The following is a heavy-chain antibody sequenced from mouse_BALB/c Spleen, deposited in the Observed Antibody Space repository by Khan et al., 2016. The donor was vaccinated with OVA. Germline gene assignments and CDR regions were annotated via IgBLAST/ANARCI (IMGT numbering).Heavy chain of an antibody. D-gene: IGHD2-13*01. J-gene: IGHJ3*01. Sequence: EVELVESGGGLVKPGGSLTLSCAASGFTFSDYYMYWVRQTPEKRLEWVATISDGGSYIYYLASVEGRFTISREGAENNLNLQMSSLKSEDTAMYYCVRGYYGDPFAYWGQGTLVTVSA. CDR2: ISDGGSYI. CDR1: GFTFSDYY. CDR3: VRGYYGDPFAY. V-gene: IGHV5-4*02.